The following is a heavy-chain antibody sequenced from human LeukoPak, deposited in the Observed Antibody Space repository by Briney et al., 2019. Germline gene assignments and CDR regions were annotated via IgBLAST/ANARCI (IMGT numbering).Heavy chain of an antibody. Sequence: ASVKVSCKASGYTFTSYGISWVRQAPGQGLEWMGWISAYNGNTNYAQKLQGRATMTTDTSTSTAYMELRSLRSDDTAVYYCARTYPRYYYGSGRSLGAFDYWGQGTLVTVSS. D-gene: IGHD3-10*01. CDR2: ISAYNGNT. CDR1: GYTFTSYG. V-gene: IGHV1-18*01. J-gene: IGHJ4*02. CDR3: ARTYPRYYYGSGRSLGAFDY.